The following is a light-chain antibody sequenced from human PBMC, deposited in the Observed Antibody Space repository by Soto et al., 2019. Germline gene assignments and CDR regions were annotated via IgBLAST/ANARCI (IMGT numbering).Light chain of an antibody. V-gene: IGLV2-14*01. CDR1: SSDVGGYNY. CDR3: SSYTGSSPVI. CDR2: EVS. J-gene: IGLJ2*01. Sequence: QSVLTQPASVSGSPGQSITISCTGTSSDVGGYNYVSWYQQHPGKAPKLIIYEVSDRPSGVSDRFSGSKSGNTASLTTSGLQAEDEADFYCSSYTGSSPVIFGGGTKLTVL.